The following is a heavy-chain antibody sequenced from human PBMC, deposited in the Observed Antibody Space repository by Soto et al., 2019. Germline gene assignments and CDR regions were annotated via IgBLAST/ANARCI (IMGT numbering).Heavy chain of an antibody. V-gene: IGHV3-9*01. Sequence: EVQVVESGGGLVQPGRSLRLSWAASGFSFDDYAMHWVRQAPGKGLEWVSGISWNSGTIGYADSVKGRFTISRDNAKKSLYLQMNSLRAEDTALYYCAKSSGGTANGMGVWGQGTTVTVSS. CDR2: ISWNSGTI. D-gene: IGHD2-21*02. J-gene: IGHJ6*02. CDR1: GFSFDDYA. CDR3: AKSSGGTANGMGV.